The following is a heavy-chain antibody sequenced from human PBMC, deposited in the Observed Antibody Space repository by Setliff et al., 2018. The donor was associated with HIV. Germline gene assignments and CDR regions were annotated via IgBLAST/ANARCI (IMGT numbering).Heavy chain of an antibody. J-gene: IGHJ4*02. Sequence: SVKVSCKASGGTFRNFALSWVRQAPGQGLEWMGGTIPIFNTANYAQKFQGRVSITTDESANTAYMELNSLRFEDTAVYYCAKAPSGWFAESLPSYFDYWGQGTLVTVSS. V-gene: IGHV1-69*05. D-gene: IGHD3-10*01. CDR1: GGTFRNFA. CDR2: TIPIFNTA. CDR3: AKAPSGWFAESLPSYFDY.